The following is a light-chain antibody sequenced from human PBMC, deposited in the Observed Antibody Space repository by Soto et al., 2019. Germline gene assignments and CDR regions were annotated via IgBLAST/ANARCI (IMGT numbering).Light chain of an antibody. V-gene: IGKV3-11*01. Sequence: IVLTQSPATLSLSPWERATLSCRASQTVSSSLAWYQQKPGQAPRLLIYEASNRATGIPARFSGSGSGTDFTLTISRLEPEDFAVYYCQQYGSSGTFGQGTKVDIK. J-gene: IGKJ1*01. CDR3: QQYGSSGT. CDR1: QTVSSS. CDR2: EAS.